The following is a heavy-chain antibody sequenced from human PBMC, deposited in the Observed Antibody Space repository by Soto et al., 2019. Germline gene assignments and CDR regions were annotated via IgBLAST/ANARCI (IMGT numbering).Heavy chain of an antibody. Sequence: GASVKVSCKASGGTFSSYAISWVRQAPGQGLEWMGGIIPIFGTANYAQKFQGRVTITADESTSTAYMELSSLRSEDTAVYYCARDRCSGGSCPAGGFDPWGQGTLVTVS. V-gene: IGHV1-69*13. CDR1: GGTFSSYA. D-gene: IGHD2-15*01. CDR2: IIPIFGTA. J-gene: IGHJ5*02. CDR3: ARDRCSGGSCPAGGFDP.